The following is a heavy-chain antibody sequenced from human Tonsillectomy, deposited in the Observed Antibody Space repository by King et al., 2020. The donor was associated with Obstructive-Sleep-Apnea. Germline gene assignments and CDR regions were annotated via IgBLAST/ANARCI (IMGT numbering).Heavy chain of an antibody. J-gene: IGHJ4*02. D-gene: IGHD3-9*01. CDR3: AKTTGYGWGWIDY. CDR2: ISWNGGTT. Sequence: EVQLVESGGVVVQPGGSLRLSCAASGFTFDDYAMHWVRQVPGKGLEWVSLISWNGGTTYYADSVKGRFTISRDNSKNSLYLQMNSLRAEDTALYYCAKTTGYGWGWIDYWGQGTLVTVSS. CDR1: GFTFDDYA. V-gene: IGHV3-43D*03.